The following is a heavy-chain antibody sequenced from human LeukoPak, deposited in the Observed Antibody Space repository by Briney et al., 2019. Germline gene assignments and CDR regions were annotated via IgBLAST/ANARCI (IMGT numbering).Heavy chain of an antibody. CDR3: ARGPNSNWSGLDF. Sequence: GGSLRLSCAASGFSFDDYAMHWLRQAPGKGLQWVSGISWNSGSEGYADSVKGRFTVSRDNAKNTLYLQVNNLRAEDTAVYYCARGPNSNWSGLDFWGQGTLLTVSS. D-gene: IGHD6-6*01. J-gene: IGHJ4*02. CDR2: ISWNSGSE. CDR1: GFSFDDYA. V-gene: IGHV3-9*01.